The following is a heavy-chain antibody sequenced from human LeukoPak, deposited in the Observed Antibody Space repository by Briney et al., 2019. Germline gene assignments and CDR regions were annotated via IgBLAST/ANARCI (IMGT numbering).Heavy chain of an antibody. Sequence: PSETLSLTCTVSGGSISSYYWSWIRQPPGKGLEWIGYIYYSGSTNYNPSLKSRVTISVDTSKNQFSLKLNSVTAADTAVYYCARDREAQLVLFAFDIWGQGTMVTVSS. CDR3: ARDREAQLVLFAFDI. V-gene: IGHV4-59*01. D-gene: IGHD6-6*01. CDR2: IYYSGST. J-gene: IGHJ3*02. CDR1: GGSISSYY.